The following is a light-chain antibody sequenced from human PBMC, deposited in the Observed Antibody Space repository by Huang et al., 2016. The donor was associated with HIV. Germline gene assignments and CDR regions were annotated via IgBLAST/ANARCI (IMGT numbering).Light chain of an antibody. CDR3: QQRANWLT. Sequence: IVLTQSPATLSLSPGERATLSCRASQSVSSYLAWYQQKPGQSPRLLIYAASNRATGVPARFSGSGSGTDFTLTISSLEPEEFAVYYCQQRANWLTFGGGTKVEIK. J-gene: IGKJ4*01. CDR2: AAS. CDR1: QSVSSY. V-gene: IGKV3-11*01.